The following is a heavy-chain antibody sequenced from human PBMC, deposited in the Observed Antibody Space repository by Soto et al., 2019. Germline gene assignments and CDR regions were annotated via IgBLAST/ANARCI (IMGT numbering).Heavy chain of an antibody. CDR1: GFTFSSYA. D-gene: IGHD1-26*01. Sequence: GGSLRLSCAASGFTFSSYAMSWVRQAPGKGLEWVSGISGGGGTTYYADSVKGRFTISRDNSNNTLFLQMNSLRAEDTAVYYCAKSWTGGNYNYYFDYWGQGTLVTVSS. CDR3: AKSWTGGNYNYYFDY. V-gene: IGHV3-23*01. J-gene: IGHJ4*02. CDR2: ISGGGGTT.